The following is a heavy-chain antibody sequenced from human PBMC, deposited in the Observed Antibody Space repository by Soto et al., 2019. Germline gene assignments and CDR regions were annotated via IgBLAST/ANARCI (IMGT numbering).Heavy chain of an antibody. Sequence: VHLVQSGAEVKQSGSSVRVSCTASGGTFTNDAISWVRQAPGQGLEWLGRIIPFFGTPDYSQSFQGRLTITADESTGTAYMDLRSLRSDDTAVYYCAREVVTETTLGYFDFWGQGTLVTVSS. D-gene: IGHD2-21*02. J-gene: IGHJ4*02. V-gene: IGHV1-69*01. CDR2: IIPFFGTP. CDR3: AREVVTETTLGYFDF. CDR1: GGTFTNDA.